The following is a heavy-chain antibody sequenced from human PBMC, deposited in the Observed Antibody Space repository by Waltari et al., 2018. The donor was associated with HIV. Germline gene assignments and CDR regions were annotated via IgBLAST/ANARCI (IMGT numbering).Heavy chain of an antibody. CDR1: GYKYTNYA. Sequence: QVQLVQSGSELKKPGASVKIYCRASGYKYTNYAMNWGRQAPGQGPECMGWINTNTGNPTYAQGFTGRFVFSLDTSVSTAYLQINSLKAEDTAVYYCAKLGMKNWFDPWGQGTLVTVSS. J-gene: IGHJ5*02. CDR2: INTNTGNP. V-gene: IGHV7-4-1*02. CDR3: AKLGMKNWFDP. D-gene: IGHD3-3*02.